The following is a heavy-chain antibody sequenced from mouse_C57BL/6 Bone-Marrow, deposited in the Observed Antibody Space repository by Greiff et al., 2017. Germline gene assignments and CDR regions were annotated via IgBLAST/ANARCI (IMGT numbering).Heavy chain of an antibody. D-gene: IGHD1-1*01. V-gene: IGHV1-62-2*01. J-gene: IGHJ2*01. CDR3: ARHEAGRDGSSYGNYFDY. Sequence: QVQLKESGAELVKPGASVKLSCKASGYTFTEYTIHWVKQRSGQGLEWIGWFYPGSGSIKYNEKFKDKATLTADKSSSTVYMELSRLTSEDSAVYFCARHEAGRDGSSYGNYFDYWGQGTTLTVSS. CDR2: FYPGSGSI. CDR1: GYTFTEYT.